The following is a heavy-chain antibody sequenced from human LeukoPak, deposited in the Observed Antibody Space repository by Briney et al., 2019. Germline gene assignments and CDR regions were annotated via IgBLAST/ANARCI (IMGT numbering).Heavy chain of an antibody. J-gene: IGHJ6*02. CDR3: ATPLWNWNYLADSYYYYYYGMDV. CDR2: IIPILGIA. Sequence: SVKVSCKASGGTFSSYAISWVRQAPGQGLGWMGRIIPILGIANYAQKFQGRVTITADKSTSTAYMELSSLRSEDTAVYYCATPLWNWNYLADSYYYYYYGMDVWGQGTTVTASS. CDR1: GGTFSSYA. V-gene: IGHV1-69*04. D-gene: IGHD1-7*01.